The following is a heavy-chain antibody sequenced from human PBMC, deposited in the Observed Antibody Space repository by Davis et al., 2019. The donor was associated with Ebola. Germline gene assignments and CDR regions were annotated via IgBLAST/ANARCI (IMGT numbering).Heavy chain of an antibody. Sequence: GESLKISCAASGFTFSSYWMHWVRQAPGKGLVWVSRINSDGSSTSYADSVKGRFTISRDNSKNTLYLQMNSLRAEDTAVYYCARNSPGGEVDYWGQGTLVTVSS. CDR3: ARNSPGGEVDY. D-gene: IGHD4-23*01. CDR2: INSDGSST. V-gene: IGHV3-74*01. J-gene: IGHJ4*02. CDR1: GFTFSSYW.